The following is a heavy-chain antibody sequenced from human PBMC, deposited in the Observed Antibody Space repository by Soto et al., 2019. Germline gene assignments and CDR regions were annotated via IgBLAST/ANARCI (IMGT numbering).Heavy chain of an antibody. J-gene: IGHJ6*03. CDR2: ISAYNGKT. V-gene: IGHV1-18*01. CDR3: ATAGYCSSTSCYGSYYYYMDV. Sequence: ASVKVSCTASGYTFTSSGISWVRQAPGQGLERKGWISAYNGKTNYAQKFQGRVTMTKDTSTNTAYMELSSLRSEDTAVYYCATAGYCSSTSCYGSYYYYMDVWGKGTTVTVSS. D-gene: IGHD2-2*03. CDR1: GYTFTSSG.